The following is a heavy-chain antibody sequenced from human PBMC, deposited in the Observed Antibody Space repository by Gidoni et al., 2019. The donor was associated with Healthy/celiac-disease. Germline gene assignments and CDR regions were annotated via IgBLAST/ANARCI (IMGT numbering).Heavy chain of an antibody. D-gene: IGHD3-22*01. CDR1: GFTFRSYG. CDR2: ISDDGSNK. Sequence: QVQLVESGGGVVQPGRSLRLSCPASGFTFRSYGMHWVRQAPGKGLEWVAVISDDGSNKEYADYVKGRFTISRDNSKNTLYLKMNSLRAEETAVDYCAKVLDYYDSSGYEDDYWGQGTLVTVSS. V-gene: IGHV3-30*18. J-gene: IGHJ4*02. CDR3: AKVLDYYDSSGYEDDY.